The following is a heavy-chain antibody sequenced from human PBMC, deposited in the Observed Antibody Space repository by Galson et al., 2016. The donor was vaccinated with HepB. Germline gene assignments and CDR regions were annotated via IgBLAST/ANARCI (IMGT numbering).Heavy chain of an antibody. CDR2: ISRSGDST. Sequence: SLRLSCAASGFNFSNYGMTWVRQAPGKGLEVVSSISRSGDSTDYADSVKGRFTISRDNSKNTLSLQMNSLTADDTAIYYCVQGSTAPAVWGQGTTVTVS. J-gene: IGHJ6*02. D-gene: IGHD1-26*01. V-gene: IGHV3-23*01. CDR3: VQGSTAPAV. CDR1: GFNFSNYG.